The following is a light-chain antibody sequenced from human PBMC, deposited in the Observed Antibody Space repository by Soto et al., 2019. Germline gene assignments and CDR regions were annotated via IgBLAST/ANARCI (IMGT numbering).Light chain of an antibody. Sequence: QSALTQPASVSGSPGQSITISCSGISIDVGSHNLVSWYQQYPGKAPKVVIYDDNQRPSGVSNRFSGFKSGNTASLTISDLQAEDEADYYCCSNGRASALRVMFGGGTQLTVL. V-gene: IGLV2-23*02. J-gene: IGLJ3*02. CDR2: DDN. CDR1: SIDVGSHNL. CDR3: CSNGRASALRVM.